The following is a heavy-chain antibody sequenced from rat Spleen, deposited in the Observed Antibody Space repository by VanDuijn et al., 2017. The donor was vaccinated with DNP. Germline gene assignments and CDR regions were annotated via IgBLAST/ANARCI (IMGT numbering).Heavy chain of an antibody. Sequence: EVQLVESGGGLVQPGRSLKLSCAVSGITFSDHNMAWVRQAPKTSLEWVATISYNGGTPYYRDSVKGRFTISRDNAQSTLYLQMDSLRSEDTATYYCTRHRTIMPYYYAMDAWGQGASVTVSS. CDR2: ISYNGGTP. V-gene: IGHV5-7*01. CDR1: GITFSDHN. D-gene: IGHD1-12*01. CDR3: TRHRTIMPYYYAMDA. J-gene: IGHJ4*01.